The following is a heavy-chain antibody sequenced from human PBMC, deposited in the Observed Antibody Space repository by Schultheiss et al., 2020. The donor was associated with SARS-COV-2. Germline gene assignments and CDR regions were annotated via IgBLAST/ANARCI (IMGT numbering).Heavy chain of an antibody. D-gene: IGHD6-13*01. CDR3: ARDHSAAAGTPGP. Sequence: SQTLSLTCTVSGGSISSYYWSWIRQHPGKGLEWIGYIYYSGSTYYNPSLKSRVTISVDTSKNQFSLKLSSVTAADTAVYYCARDHSAAAGTPGPWGQGTLVTVSS. V-gene: IGHV4-31*03. CDR1: GGSISSYY. CDR2: IYYSGST. J-gene: IGHJ5*02.